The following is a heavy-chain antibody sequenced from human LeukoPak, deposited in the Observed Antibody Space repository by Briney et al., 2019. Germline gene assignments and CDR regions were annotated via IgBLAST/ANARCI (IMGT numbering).Heavy chain of an antibody. V-gene: IGHV1-46*01. J-gene: IGHJ4*02. CDR2: INPSGGST. CDR1: GYTFTSYY. CDR3: ARRKGDFSYPNEYYFDY. Sequence: ASVKVSCKASGYTFTSYYMHWVRQAPGQGLEWMGIINPSGGSTSYAQKFQGRVTMTRDTSTSTVYMELSSLRSEDTAVYYCARRKGDFSYPNEYYFDYWGQGTLDTVSS. D-gene: IGHD3-3*01.